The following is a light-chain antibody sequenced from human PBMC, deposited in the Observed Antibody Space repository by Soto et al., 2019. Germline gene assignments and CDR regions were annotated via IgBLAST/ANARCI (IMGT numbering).Light chain of an antibody. V-gene: IGKV1-17*02. J-gene: IGKJ4*01. CDR3: LQHNSYPLT. Sequence: DLQMTQSPSSLSASVGDRVTITCRASQGIRNDLHWYQQKPGKAPKRLIYAASSLQSGVPSRFSGSGSRTKFTLTISNLQPEDFATYYCLQHNSYPLTFGGGTKVEIK. CDR1: QGIRND. CDR2: AAS.